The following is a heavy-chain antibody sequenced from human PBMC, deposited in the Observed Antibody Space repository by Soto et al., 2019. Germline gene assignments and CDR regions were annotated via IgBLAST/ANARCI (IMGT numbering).Heavy chain of an antibody. Sequence: SETLSLACPVSGCSISSYYWSWIRQPAGKGLEWIGRIYTSGSTNYNPSLKSRVTMSVDTSKNQFSLKLSSVTAADTAVYYCARAMITFGGVIEKDGWFDPWGQGTLVTVSS. CDR2: IYTSGST. V-gene: IGHV4-4*07. J-gene: IGHJ5*02. CDR3: ARAMITFGGVIEKDGWFDP. D-gene: IGHD3-16*02. CDR1: GCSISSYY.